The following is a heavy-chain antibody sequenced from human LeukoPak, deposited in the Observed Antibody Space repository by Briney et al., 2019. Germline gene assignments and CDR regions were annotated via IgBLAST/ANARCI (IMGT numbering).Heavy chain of an antibody. Sequence: SETLSLTCTVSGGSISNYYWSWIRQPPGKGLEWVGYIYYSGSTNYNPSLKSRVTISVDTSKNHFSLKLSSVTAADTAVYYCARGRVVGATEFDSWGQGALVTVSS. CDR3: ARGRVVGATEFDS. CDR2: IYYSGST. V-gene: IGHV4-59*08. D-gene: IGHD1-26*01. CDR1: GGSISNYY. J-gene: IGHJ4*02.